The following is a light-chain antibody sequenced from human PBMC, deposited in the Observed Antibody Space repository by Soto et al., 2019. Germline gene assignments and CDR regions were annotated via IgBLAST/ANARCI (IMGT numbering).Light chain of an antibody. CDR2: DVS. V-gene: IGLV2-8*01. J-gene: IGLJ1*01. Sequence: QSALTQPPSASGSPGQSVTISCTGTSRDVGGYNYVSWYQQHPGKAPKVMIYDVSKRPAGVPDRFSGSKSGNTASLTVSGLQAEDEADYYCSSYAGSSSYVFGTGTKLTVL. CDR1: SRDVGGYNY. CDR3: SSYAGSSSYV.